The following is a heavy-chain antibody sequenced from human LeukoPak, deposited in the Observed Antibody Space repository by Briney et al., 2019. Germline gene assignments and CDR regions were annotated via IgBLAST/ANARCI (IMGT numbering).Heavy chain of an antibody. J-gene: IGHJ4*02. CDR2: IYYSGST. CDR1: GGSISSGGYY. Sequence: PSETLSLTCTVSGGSISSGGYYWSWIRQHPGKGLEWIGYIYYSGSTYYNPSLKSRVTISVDTSKNQFSLKLSSVTAADTAVYYCARVKSGDYGDLDYWGQGTLVTVSS. D-gene: IGHD4-17*01. V-gene: IGHV4-31*03. CDR3: ARVKSGDYGDLDY.